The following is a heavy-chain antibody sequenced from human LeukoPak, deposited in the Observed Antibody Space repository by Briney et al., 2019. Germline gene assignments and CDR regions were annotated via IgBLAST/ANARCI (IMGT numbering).Heavy chain of an antibody. CDR1: GFTFSSYW. V-gene: IGHV3-7*01. J-gene: IGHJ3*02. Sequence: PGGSLRLSCAASGFTFSSYWMSWVRQAPGKGLEWVANMKYDGSEKYYVDSVKGRFTISRDNAKNSLHLQMNSLRVEDTAVYYCARERSSWYAFDMWGQGTMVTVSS. CDR2: MKYDGSEK. D-gene: IGHD6-13*01. CDR3: ARERSSWYAFDM.